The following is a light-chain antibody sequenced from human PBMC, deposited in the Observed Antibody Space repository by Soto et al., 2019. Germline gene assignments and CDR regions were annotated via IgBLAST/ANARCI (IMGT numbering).Light chain of an antibody. CDR2: GAS. CDR1: RNINRK. CDR3: QQYYDYPPLI. J-gene: IGKJ4*01. V-gene: IGKV3-15*01. Sequence: EIVMTQSPATLSVSPGERATLSCRASRNINRKLAWYQQKPGQAPRLLISGASTRATVIPARFSGSGSGTEFTLTISSLQSEDFAVYYCQQYYDYPPLIFGGGTKVEIK.